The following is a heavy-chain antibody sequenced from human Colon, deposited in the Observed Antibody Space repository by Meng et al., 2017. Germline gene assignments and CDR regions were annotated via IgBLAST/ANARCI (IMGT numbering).Heavy chain of an antibody. CDR1: GYTFTTFF. Sequence: QVHLVQSAPVFKTPGYAVKISCEASGYTFTTFFLNWVRQTPDQGFEWLGRINPNSGVTNFAQRFQGRVTMTRDTSIRTGYMGMASLRYDDTGVYCCVRMGAGAEFDFWVQVTLVTVSS. D-gene: IGHD1-26*01. CDR3: VRMGAGAEFDF. J-gene: IGHJ4*02. CDR2: INPNSGVT. V-gene: IGHV1-2*05.